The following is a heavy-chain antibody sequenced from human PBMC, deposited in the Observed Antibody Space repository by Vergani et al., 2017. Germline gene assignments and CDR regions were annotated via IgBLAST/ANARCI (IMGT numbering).Heavy chain of an antibody. CDR3: ARESYGSGTEFDY. Sequence: QLQLQESGSGLVKPSQTLSLTCAVSGGSISSGGYSWSWIRQPPGKGLEWIGYSYHSGSTYYNPSLKSRVTISVDRSKNQFSLKLSSVTAADTAVYYCARESYGSGTEFDYWGRGTLVTVSS. CDR1: GGSISSGGYS. CDR2: SYHSGST. J-gene: IGHJ4*02. D-gene: IGHD3-10*01. V-gene: IGHV4-30-2*01.